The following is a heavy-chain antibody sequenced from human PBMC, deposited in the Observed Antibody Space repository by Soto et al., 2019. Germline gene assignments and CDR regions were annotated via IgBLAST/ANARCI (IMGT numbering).Heavy chain of an antibody. CDR1: GFTFDEYA. Sequence: PGWSLRLSCAASGFTFDEYAMHWVRQAPGRGLEWVSGISWNSGDRAYADFVKGRFAISRDNARKSLYLQMSSLGTEDTALYYCVKDLKMMGATIHYYYGFEVWGQGTTVTVSS. V-gene: IGHV3-9*01. J-gene: IGHJ6*02. D-gene: IGHD2-21*01. CDR2: ISWNSGDR. CDR3: VKDLKMMGATIHYYYGFEV.